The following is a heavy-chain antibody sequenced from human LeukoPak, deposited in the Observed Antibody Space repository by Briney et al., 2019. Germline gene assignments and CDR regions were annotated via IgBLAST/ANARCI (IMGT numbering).Heavy chain of an antibody. CDR3: ASPEGDTTTSGNNAFDI. J-gene: IGHJ3*02. V-gene: IGHV1-69*05. CDR1: GGTFSSYG. Sequence: GSSVKVSCKASGGTFSSYGISWVRQAPGQGLEWMGGIIPFFGRADYAQKFQGRVTMTRDMSTSTVYMELSSLRSEDTAVYYCASPEGDTTTSGNNAFDIWGQGTMVTVSS. CDR2: IIPFFGRA. D-gene: IGHD1-26*01.